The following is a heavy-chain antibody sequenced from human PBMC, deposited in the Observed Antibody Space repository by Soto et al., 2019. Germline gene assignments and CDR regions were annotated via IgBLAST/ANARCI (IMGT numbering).Heavy chain of an antibody. V-gene: IGHV5-51*01. D-gene: IGHD4-17*01. CDR3: ARHGLTTVTTGLNYGMDV. Sequence: GESLKISCKGSGYSFTSYWIGWVRQMPGKGLEWMGIIYPDDSDTRYSPSFQGQVTISADKSISTAYPQWSSLKASDTAMYYCARHGLTTVTTGLNYGMDVWGQGTTVTVSS. CDR2: IYPDDSDT. J-gene: IGHJ6*02. CDR1: GYSFTSYW.